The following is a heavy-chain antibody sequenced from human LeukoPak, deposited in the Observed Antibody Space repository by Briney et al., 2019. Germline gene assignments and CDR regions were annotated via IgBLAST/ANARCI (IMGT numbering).Heavy chain of an antibody. V-gene: IGHV1-8*01. D-gene: IGHD3-10*01. CDR3: ARDPLLWFGELDSYYYYGMDV. CDR2: MNPNSGNT. CDR1: GYTFTSYD. J-gene: IGHJ6*02. Sequence: GASVKVSCKASGYTFTSYDINWVRQATGQGLEWMGWMNPNSGNTGYAQKFQGRVTMTRNTSISTAYMELSSLRSEDTAVYYCARDPLLWFGELDSYYYYGMDVWGQGTTVTVSS.